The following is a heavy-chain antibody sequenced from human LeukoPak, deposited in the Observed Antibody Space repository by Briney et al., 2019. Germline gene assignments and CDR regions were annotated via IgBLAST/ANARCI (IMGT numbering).Heavy chain of an antibody. CDR1: GYTFTSYG. CDR2: ISAYNGNT. J-gene: IGHJ3*02. D-gene: IGHD3-16*02. CDR3: AREDYVWGSYRNDAFDI. V-gene: IGHV1-18*01. Sequence: ASVKVSCKASGYTFTSYGISWVRQAPGQGLEWMGWISAYNGNTNYAQKLQGRVTMTTDTSTSTAYMELRSLRSDDTAVYYCAREDYVWGSYRNDAFDIWGQGTMVTVSS.